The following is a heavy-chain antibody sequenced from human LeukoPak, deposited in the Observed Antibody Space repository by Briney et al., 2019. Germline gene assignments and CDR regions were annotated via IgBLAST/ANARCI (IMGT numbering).Heavy chain of an antibody. Sequence: GGSLRLSCAPSGFTFSSYSMHWVRQAPGKGLEWVSSISTTSSYIHYADSVRGRFTISRDNAKNSLYLQMNSLRAEDTAVYYCAREGLPSGATKIFDYWGQGTLVTVSS. CDR1: GFTFSSYS. D-gene: IGHD2-15*01. V-gene: IGHV3-21*01. CDR2: ISTTSSYI. CDR3: AREGLPSGATKIFDY. J-gene: IGHJ4*02.